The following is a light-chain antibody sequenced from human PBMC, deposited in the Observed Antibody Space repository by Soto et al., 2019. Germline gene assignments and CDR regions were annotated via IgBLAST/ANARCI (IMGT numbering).Light chain of an antibody. CDR2: SNN. CDR1: SSNIGSNA. CDR3: ASWDDSLNGYV. V-gene: IGLV1-44*01. J-gene: IGLJ1*01. Sequence: QLVLTQPPSASGTPGQRVTISCSGTSSNIGSNAVNWYHQLPGRAPKLLIYSNNQRPSGVPDRFSGSKSGTSASLAISGLQSEDEADYHCASWDDSLNGYVFGTGTKLTVL.